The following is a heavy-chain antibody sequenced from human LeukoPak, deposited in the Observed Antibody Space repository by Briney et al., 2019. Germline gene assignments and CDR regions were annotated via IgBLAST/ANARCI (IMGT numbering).Heavy chain of an antibody. Sequence: GGSLRLSCVVSGFTFSAYAMSWVRQAPGKGLEWVAFISGSGRNTYYADSVKGRFTISRDNFRNTLSLQMNSLRPDDTAIYYCAKDEGVVLSTSFDFGHWGQGTLVAVSS. J-gene: IGHJ4*02. CDR1: GFTFSAYA. D-gene: IGHD3-10*01. CDR2: ISGSGRNT. V-gene: IGHV3-23*01. CDR3: AKDEGVVLSTSFDFGH.